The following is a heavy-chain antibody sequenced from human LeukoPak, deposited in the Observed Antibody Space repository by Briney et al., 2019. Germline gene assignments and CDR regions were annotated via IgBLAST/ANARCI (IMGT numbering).Heavy chain of an antibody. D-gene: IGHD1-26*01. CDR1: GYTFSAYY. J-gene: IGHJ4*02. CDR3: ARVGSGSYDY. CDR2: INPSSGGT. Sequence: ASVKVSCKTSGYTFSAYYIHWVRQAPGQGLEWMGRINPSSGGTTYAQKFQGRVTMTRDTSVSTAYMEVNSLKSDDTAVYYCARVGSGSYDYWGQGTLVTVSS. V-gene: IGHV1-2*06.